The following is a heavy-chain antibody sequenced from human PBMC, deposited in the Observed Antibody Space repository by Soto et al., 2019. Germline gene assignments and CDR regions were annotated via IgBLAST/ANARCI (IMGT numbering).Heavy chain of an antibody. Sequence: ASVKVSCKVSGYTLTELSMHWVRQAPGKGLEWMGGFDPEDGETIYAQKFRGRVTMTEDTSTDTAYMELSSLRSEDTAVYYCATAPRLELPSPFDYWGQGTLVTVSS. CDR2: FDPEDGET. D-gene: IGHD1-7*01. CDR3: ATAPRLELPSPFDY. J-gene: IGHJ4*02. CDR1: GYTLTELS. V-gene: IGHV1-24*01.